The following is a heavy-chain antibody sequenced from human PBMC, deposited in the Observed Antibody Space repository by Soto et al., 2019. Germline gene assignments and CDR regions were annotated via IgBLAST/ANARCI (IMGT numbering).Heavy chain of an antibody. D-gene: IGHD6-19*01. CDR3: ARGPLYSSGLYVNYYYGMDV. V-gene: IGHV4-59*01. J-gene: IGHJ6*02. CDR1: GGSISSYY. Sequence: SETLSLTCTVSGGSISSYYWSWIRQPPGKGLEWIGYIYYSGSTNYNPSLKSRVTISVDTSKNQFSLKLSSVTAADTAVYYCARGPLYSSGLYVNYYYGMDVWGQGTTVTVSS. CDR2: IYYSGST.